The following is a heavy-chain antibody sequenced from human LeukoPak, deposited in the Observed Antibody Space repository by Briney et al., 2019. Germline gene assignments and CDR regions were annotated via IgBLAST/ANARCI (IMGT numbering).Heavy chain of an antibody. J-gene: IGHJ4*02. Sequence: PGGSLRLSCAASGFTFSDHWMRWVRQASGKGLEWVAGINQDGGQTYYVDSVRGRFTISRDNAKNSLYLQMYSLRAEDTAVYYCARDVSYWGQGTLVTVSS. CDR1: GFTFSDHW. V-gene: IGHV3-7*01. CDR2: INQDGGQT. CDR3: ARDVSY. D-gene: IGHD5/OR15-5a*01.